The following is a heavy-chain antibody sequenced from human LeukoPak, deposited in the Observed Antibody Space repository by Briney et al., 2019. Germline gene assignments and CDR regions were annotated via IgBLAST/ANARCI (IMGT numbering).Heavy chain of an antibody. J-gene: IGHJ4*02. D-gene: IGHD3-16*01. V-gene: IGHV4-59*01. CDR2: IYYSRST. CDR3: ARVPSGSMITFGDGSEV. CDR1: GGSISSYY. Sequence: SETLSLTCTVSGGSISSYYWSWIRQPPGKGLEWIGYIYYSRSTNYNPSLKSRVTISVDTSKNQFSLKLSSVTAADTAVYYCARVPSGSMITFGDGSEVWGQGTLVTVSS.